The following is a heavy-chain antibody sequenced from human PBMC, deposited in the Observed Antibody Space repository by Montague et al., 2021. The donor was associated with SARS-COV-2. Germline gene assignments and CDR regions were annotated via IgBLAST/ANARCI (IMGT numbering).Heavy chain of an antibody. CDR3: AGEIVVVTQTYHYGMDV. J-gene: IGHJ6*02. V-gene: IGHV4-39*07. CDR2: IYYSGTT. Sequence: SETLSLTCTVSGGSFSSSSYNWGWTRQPPGRGLEWMGNIYYSGTTSNNPSLKSRVTISVDTSKNQFSLKLSSVTAADTAVYYCAGEIVVVTQTYHYGMDVWGQGTTVTVSS. CDR1: GGSFSSSSYN. D-gene: IGHD3-22*01.